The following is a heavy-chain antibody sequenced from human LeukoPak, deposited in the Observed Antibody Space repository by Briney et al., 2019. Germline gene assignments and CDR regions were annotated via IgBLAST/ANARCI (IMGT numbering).Heavy chain of an antibody. Sequence: SETLSLTCTVSRGSISSYYWSWIRQSPGKGLEWIGYIYYSETTNYNPSLKSRVTISVDPSKNQFSLKPSSVTAADTAVYYCASSVLYFDYWGQGTLVTVSS. CDR3: ASSVLYFDY. J-gene: IGHJ4*02. V-gene: IGHV4-59*01. D-gene: IGHD4/OR15-4a*01. CDR2: IYYSETT. CDR1: RGSISSYY.